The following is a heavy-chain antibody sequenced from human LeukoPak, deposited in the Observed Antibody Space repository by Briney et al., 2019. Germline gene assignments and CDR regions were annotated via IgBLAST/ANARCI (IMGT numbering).Heavy chain of an antibody. V-gene: IGHV4-59*01. D-gene: IGHD3-9*01. CDR3: ARVRLVGYDILTGYYSLDY. J-gene: IGHJ4*02. CDR2: IYYSGNT. Sequence: SETLSLTCTVSGGSISTYSWSWIRQPPGKGLEWIGYIYYSGNTNYNPSLKSRVTISVDTSKNQFSLKLSSVTAADTAVYYCARVRLVGYDILTGYYSLDYWGQGTLVTVSS. CDR1: GGSISTYS.